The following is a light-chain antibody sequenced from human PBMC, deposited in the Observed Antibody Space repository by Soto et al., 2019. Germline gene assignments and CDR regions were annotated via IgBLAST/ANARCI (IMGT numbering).Light chain of an antibody. CDR3: LLSYSGPRV. CDR1: TGAVTSGHY. J-gene: IGLJ2*01. V-gene: IGLV7-46*01. Sequence: QAVVTQEPSLTVSPGGTVTLTCGSSTGAVTSGHYPYWFQQKPGQAPRTLIYDTTNKHSWTPARFSGSLLGGKAALTLSGAQPKDEAVYYCLLSYSGPRVFGGGTKVTVL. CDR2: DTT.